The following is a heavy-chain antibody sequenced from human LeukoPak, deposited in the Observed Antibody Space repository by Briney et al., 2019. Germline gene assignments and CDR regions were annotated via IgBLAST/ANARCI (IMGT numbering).Heavy chain of an antibody. CDR1: GYTFTSYG. J-gene: IGHJ4*02. Sequence: GASVKVSCKASGYTFTSYGISWVRQAPGQGLEWMGWISAYNGNTNYAQKFQARVTMTTDTSTSTAYLELRSLISDDTAVYYCARVDASSWYGHDYWGQGTLITVSS. CDR3: ARVDASSWYGHDY. D-gene: IGHD6-13*01. CDR2: ISAYNGNT. V-gene: IGHV1-18*01.